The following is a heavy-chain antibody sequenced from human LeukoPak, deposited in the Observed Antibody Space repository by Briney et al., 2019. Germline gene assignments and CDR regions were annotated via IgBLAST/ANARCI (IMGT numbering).Heavy chain of an antibody. V-gene: IGHV3-49*04. CDR1: GFTFGDYA. CDR2: IRSKAYGGTT. CDR3: TRDRYYYDTSGYYY. J-gene: IGHJ4*02. Sequence: PGGSLRLSCAASGFTFGDYAMNWVRQAPGKGLEGVGFIRSKAYGGTTEYAASVKGRFTISRDDSKSIAYLQMNSLKTEDTAVYYCTRDRYYYDTSGYYYWGQGTLVTVSS. D-gene: IGHD3-22*01.